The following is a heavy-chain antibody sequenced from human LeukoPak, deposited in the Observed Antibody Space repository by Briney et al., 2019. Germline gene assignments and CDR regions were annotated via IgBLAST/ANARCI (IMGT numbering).Heavy chain of an antibody. Sequence: SETLSLTCTVSGGSISSGSFYWSWIRQPAGKGLEWVGRIYTSGTTSYNPSLKSRVTISLDTSKNQFSLKLNSVTAADTAVYYCARRRGVALTGYSYYFDYWGQGTLVTVSS. J-gene: IGHJ4*02. CDR2: IYTSGTT. CDR3: ARRRGVALTGYSYYFDY. D-gene: IGHD3-9*01. CDR1: GGSISSGSFY. V-gene: IGHV4-61*02.